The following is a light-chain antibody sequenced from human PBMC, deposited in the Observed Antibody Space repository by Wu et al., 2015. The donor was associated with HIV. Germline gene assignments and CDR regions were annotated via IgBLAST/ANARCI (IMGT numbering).Light chain of an antibody. CDR2: GAS. CDR1: QSVSSSY. CDR3: QQYGSSRS. V-gene: IGKV3-20*01. Sequence: EIVLTQSPGTLSLSPGERATLSCRASQSVSSSYLAWYQQKPGQAPRLLIYGASNRATGIPDRFSGSGSGTDFTLTISRLEPEDFAVYYCQQYGSSRSFGPGTKLEIK. J-gene: IGKJ2*03.